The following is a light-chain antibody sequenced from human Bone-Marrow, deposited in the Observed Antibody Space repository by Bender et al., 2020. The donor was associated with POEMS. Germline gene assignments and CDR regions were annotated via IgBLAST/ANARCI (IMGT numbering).Light chain of an antibody. CDR1: KLGLKH. V-gene: IGLV3-1*01. Sequence: SYELTQPPSVSVSPGETASIACSGEKLGLKHATWYQQKPGQSPLLVIYKDAQRPSGVPERFSGSNFGTTATLTISGTQAVDEADYYCQVWDSSSAHYVFGPGTKVTVL. CDR3: QVWDSSSAHYV. CDR2: KDA. J-gene: IGLJ1*01.